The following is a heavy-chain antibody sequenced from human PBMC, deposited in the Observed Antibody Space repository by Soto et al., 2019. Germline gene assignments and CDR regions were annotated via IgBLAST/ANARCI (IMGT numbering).Heavy chain of an antibody. CDR1: GFTVTSYY. Sequence: GGSLRLSCAASGFTVTSYYMSWVRQAPGKGLEWVSLIYTGGNTNYADSVKGRFTISRDNSKNTLYLQMNRLRAEDTAVYYCARDYYYGSGNYYRADYYHYGMDVWGQGTTVTVS. J-gene: IGHJ6*02. CDR3: ARDYYYGSGNYYRADYYHYGMDV. CDR2: IYTGGNT. V-gene: IGHV3-53*01. D-gene: IGHD3-10*01.